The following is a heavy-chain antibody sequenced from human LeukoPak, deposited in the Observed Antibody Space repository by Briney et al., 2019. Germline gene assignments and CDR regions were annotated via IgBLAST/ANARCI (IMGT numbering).Heavy chain of an antibody. D-gene: IGHD5-12*01. CDR2: IYYSGSI. CDR3: ARVVAAPSARFDP. J-gene: IGHJ5*02. Sequence: SETLSLTCAVSGGSISSGSYSWSWIRQPPGKGLEWIGYIYYSGSIYYNPSLKSRVIISVDTSKNQFSLKLSSVTAADTAVYYCARVVAAPSARFDPWGQETLVTVSS. V-gene: IGHV4-30-4*07. CDR1: GGSISSGSYS.